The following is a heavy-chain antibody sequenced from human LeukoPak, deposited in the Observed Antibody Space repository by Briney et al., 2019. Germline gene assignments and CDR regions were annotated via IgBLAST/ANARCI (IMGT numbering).Heavy chain of an antibody. V-gene: IGHV1-18*01. D-gene: IGHD5-18*01. CDR2: ISVNNGNT. CDR3: ARHIDSRIQLWLEY. J-gene: IGHJ4*02. Sequence: ASVKVSCKASGYTFTSYAISWVRQAPGQGLEWMGWISVNNGNTNYAQKFQGRVTMTTDRSTNTAYMELRSLRSDDTAFYYCARHIDSRIQLWLEYWCQGTLVTVAS. CDR1: GYTFTSYA.